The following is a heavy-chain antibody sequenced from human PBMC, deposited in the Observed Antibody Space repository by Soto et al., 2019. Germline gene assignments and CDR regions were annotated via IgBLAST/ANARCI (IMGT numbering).Heavy chain of an antibody. CDR3: ARGDSVGSSATYSMNI. V-gene: IGHV3-30-3*01. CDR1: GFTFNDYA. CDR2: ISYDGIHQ. J-gene: IGHJ6*02. Sequence: GGSLRLSCAASGFTFNDYAMHWVRQAPGKGLEWLAVISYDGIHQFYTDSVRGRFTFSRDNFRNTLFLQMNSLRPEDTAVYFCARGDSVGSSATYSMNIWGQGTTVTVSS. D-gene: IGHD2-15*01.